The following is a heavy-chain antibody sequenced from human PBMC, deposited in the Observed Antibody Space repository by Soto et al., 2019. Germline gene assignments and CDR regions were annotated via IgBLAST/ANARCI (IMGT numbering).Heavy chain of an antibody. D-gene: IGHD5-12*01. J-gene: IGHJ6*02. CDR1: GDSVTSHY. CDR2: MHYTGFS. V-gene: IGHV4-59*02. CDR3: ARDRGDGYKIYYYYGMDV. Sequence: PSETLSLTCSFSGDSVTSHYLTWIRQSPEKGLEWIGYMHYTGFSHYNPSLKSRVTISVDTSKNQFSLKLSSVTAADTAVYYCARDRGDGYKIYYYYGMDVWGQGTTVTVSS.